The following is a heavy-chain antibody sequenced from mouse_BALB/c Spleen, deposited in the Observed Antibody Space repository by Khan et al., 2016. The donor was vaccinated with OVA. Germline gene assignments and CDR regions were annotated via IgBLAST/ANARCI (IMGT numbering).Heavy chain of an antibody. J-gene: IGHJ3*01. CDR2: IRSGGST. CDR3: ARDYWFTY. CDR1: GFTFSNYA. V-gene: IGHV5-6-5*01. Sequence: EVNLVESGGGLVKPGGSLKLSCAASGFTFSNYAMSWVRQTPEKRLEWVASIRSGGSTYYPDSVKGRFTISRDTDRTILYLQMSSLRSEDTAMYYCARDYWFTYWGQGTLVTVSA.